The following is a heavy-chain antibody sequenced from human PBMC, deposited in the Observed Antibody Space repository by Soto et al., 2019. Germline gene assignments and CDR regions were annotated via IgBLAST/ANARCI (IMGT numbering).Heavy chain of an antibody. CDR1: GGSISSYY. D-gene: IGHD6-13*01. V-gene: IGHV4-59*01. Sequence: SETLSLTCPVSGGSISSYYWSWIRQPPGKGLEWIGYIYYSGSTNYNPSLKSRVTISVDTSKNQFSLKLSSVTAADTAVYYCARDRQQQLVSLDYYYYMDVWGKGTTVTVPS. CDR3: ARDRQQQLVSLDYYYYMDV. J-gene: IGHJ6*03. CDR2: IYYSGST.